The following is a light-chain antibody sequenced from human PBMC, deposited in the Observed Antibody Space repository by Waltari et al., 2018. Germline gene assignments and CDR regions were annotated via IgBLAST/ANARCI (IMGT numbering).Light chain of an antibody. V-gene: IGKV3-11*01. CDR3: QQRFT. Sequence: EIVLTQSPATLSLSPRERATLSCRASQSVSSYLAWYQQKPGQAPRLLIYDASNRATGIPARFSGSGSGTDFTLTISSLEPEDFALYYFQQRFTFGPGTKVDIK. J-gene: IGKJ3*01. CDR1: QSVSSY. CDR2: DAS.